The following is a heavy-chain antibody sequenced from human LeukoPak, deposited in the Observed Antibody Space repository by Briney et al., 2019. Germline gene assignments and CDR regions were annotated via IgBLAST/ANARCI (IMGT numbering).Heavy chain of an antibody. CDR2: ITGGSGSST. CDR1: GFTFSNYA. Sequence: GGSLRLSCAASGFTFSNYAMSWVRQAPGRGLEWFSAITGGSGSSTYYADSVKGRFTISRDNSKNTLYLQVSSLRAEDTAVYYCAKGSAGARPYFFDYWGQGTLVTVSS. D-gene: IGHD1-26*01. CDR3: AKGSAGARPYFFDY. J-gene: IGHJ4*02. V-gene: IGHV3-23*01.